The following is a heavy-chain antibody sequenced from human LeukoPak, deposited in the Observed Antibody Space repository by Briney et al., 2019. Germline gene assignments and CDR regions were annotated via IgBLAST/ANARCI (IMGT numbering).Heavy chain of an antibody. V-gene: IGHV1-18*01. CDR2: IGAYNGNT. J-gene: IGHJ4*02. CDR1: GGTFSSYA. CDR3: ARYNWNTLFDY. D-gene: IGHD1/OR15-1a*01. Sequence: ASVKVSCKASGGTFSSYAISWVRQAPGQGLEWMGWIGAYNGNTNYAQKLQGRVTMTTDTSTSTAYMELRSLRSDDTAVYYCARYNWNTLFDYWGQGTLVTVSS.